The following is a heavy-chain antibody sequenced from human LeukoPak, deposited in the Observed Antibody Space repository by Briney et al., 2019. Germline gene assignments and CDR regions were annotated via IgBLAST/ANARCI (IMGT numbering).Heavy chain of an antibody. D-gene: IGHD7-27*01. Sequence: GESLKISCKGSGYSFTTYWIAWVRQLPGKGLEWMGIIYPGDSGTRYSPSFQGQVTLSVDKSISTAYLQWSSLKASDTAIYYCVRRTTGEYYFDYWGQGTLVTVSS. J-gene: IGHJ4*02. CDR3: VRRTTGEYYFDY. CDR1: GYSFTTYW. V-gene: IGHV5-51*01. CDR2: IYPGDSGT.